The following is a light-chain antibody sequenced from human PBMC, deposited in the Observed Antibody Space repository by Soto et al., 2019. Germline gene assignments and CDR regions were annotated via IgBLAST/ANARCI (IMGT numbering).Light chain of an antibody. CDR1: QAVNTR. V-gene: IGKV3-11*01. J-gene: IGKJ1*01. Sequence: EIVLTQSPATLSSFPGDRVTLSCRASQAVNTRLAWYQHKPGQAPRLLIYLSSNRAAGVPATFSGSGSGTDFTLTISDVEPEDFAVYYCHQRQSWPRTFGQGNKVDIK. CDR2: LSS. CDR3: HQRQSWPRT.